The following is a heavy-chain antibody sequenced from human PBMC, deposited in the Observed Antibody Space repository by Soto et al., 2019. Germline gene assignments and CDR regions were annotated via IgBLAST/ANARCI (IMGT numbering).Heavy chain of an antibody. CDR2: IYYSGIT. J-gene: IGHJ6*02. CDR1: VGSVSSYY. Sequence: SETLSLTCTVSVGSVSSYYWSWIRQHPGKGLEGIGYIYYSGITNYNPSLKSRVPISVDTSRNKFSLKLSSVTAADTAVDYWARHKSNFYYGMEVWRQGTTVPVAS. V-gene: IGHV4-59*02. CDR3: ARHKSNFYYGMEV.